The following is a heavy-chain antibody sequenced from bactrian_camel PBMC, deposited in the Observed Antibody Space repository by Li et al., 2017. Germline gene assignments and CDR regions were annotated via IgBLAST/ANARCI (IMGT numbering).Heavy chain of an antibody. D-gene: IGHD8*01. V-gene: IGHV3S1*01. CDR2: ADTDGDV. Sequence: HVQLVESGGGSVQAGGSLRLSCAASGYTPSSYCLAWFRQGPGKEREGVATADTDGDVDYADSVKGRFTISKDNAKNTLYLQMNSLRPEDTAMYYCAADAGPCLGRRTWTSAYRYDYWGQGTQVTVS. CDR3: AADAGPCLGRRTWTSAYRYDY. J-gene: IGHJ4*01. CDR1: GYTPSSYC.